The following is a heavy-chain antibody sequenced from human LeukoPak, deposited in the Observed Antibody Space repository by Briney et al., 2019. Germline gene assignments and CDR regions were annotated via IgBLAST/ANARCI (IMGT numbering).Heavy chain of an antibody. CDR1: GGTFSSYA. Sequence: GASVKVSCKASGGTFSSYAISWVRQAPGQGLEWMGRIIPILGIANYAQKFQGRVTITADKSTSTAYMELSSLRSEDTAVYYCALSIAVASYYFDYWGQGTLVTVSS. D-gene: IGHD6-19*01. CDR3: ALSIAVASYYFDY. J-gene: IGHJ4*02. CDR2: IIPILGIA. V-gene: IGHV1-69*04.